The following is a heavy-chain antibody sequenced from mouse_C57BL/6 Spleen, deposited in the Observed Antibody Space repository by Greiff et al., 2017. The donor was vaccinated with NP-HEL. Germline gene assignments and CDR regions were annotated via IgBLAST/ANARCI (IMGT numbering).Heavy chain of an antibody. J-gene: IGHJ2*01. Sequence: QVQLQQPGAGFVFPGPPVKRSGKPPGYTFPSNGRNWGRQMPGQCLEGIGEIDPADKYTNYNQKFKGKSTLTVDKSSSTAYMQLSSLTSEDSAVYYCARMGIDYNFYFDDWGQGTTLTVSS. CDR1: GYTFPSNG. CDR2: IDPADKYT. CDR3: ARMGIDYNFYFDD. V-gene: IGHV1-69*01. D-gene: IGHD2-13*01.